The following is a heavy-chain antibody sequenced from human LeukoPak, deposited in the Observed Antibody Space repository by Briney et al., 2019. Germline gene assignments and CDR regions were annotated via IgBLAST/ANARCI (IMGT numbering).Heavy chain of an antibody. CDR1: GFTFSTYA. CDR3: APRVVGSAPFDY. J-gene: IGHJ4*02. Sequence: GGSLRLSCAASGFTFSTYAMSWARQAPGKGLEWVSAISGSTGRTYYADSVKGRFTISRDNSKNTLYLQMNNLRAEDTAVYYCAPRVVGSAPFDYWGQGTLVTVSS. D-gene: IGHD2-15*01. V-gene: IGHV3-23*01. CDR2: ISGSTGRT.